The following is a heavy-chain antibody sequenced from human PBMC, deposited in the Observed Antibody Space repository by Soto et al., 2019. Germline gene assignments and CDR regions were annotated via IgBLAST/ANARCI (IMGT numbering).Heavy chain of an antibody. CDR2: IYYSGST. CDR3: ARGPRSGAFDY. Sequence: QVQLQESGPGLVKPSETLSLTCTVSGGSISSYYWSWIRQPPGKGLEWIGYIYYSGSTNYNPSLKSRVTISVDTSKNQFSLKLSSVTAADTAVYYWARGPRSGAFDYWGQGTLVTVSS. J-gene: IGHJ4*02. D-gene: IGHD2-15*01. CDR1: GGSISSYY. V-gene: IGHV4-59*01.